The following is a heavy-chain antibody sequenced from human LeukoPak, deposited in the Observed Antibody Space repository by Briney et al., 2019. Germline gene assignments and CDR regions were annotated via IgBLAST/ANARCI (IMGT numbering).Heavy chain of an antibody. V-gene: IGHV3-7*01. Sequence: GGSLRLSCAASEFTFSSYEMNWVRQAPGKGLEWVANIKQDGSAKYYVDSVKGRFTISRDNAKNSLSLQMNSLRAEDTAVYYCARAFVSGNSDFGYWGQGTLVTVSS. CDR1: EFTFSSYE. J-gene: IGHJ4*02. D-gene: IGHD4-23*01. CDR3: ARAFVSGNSDFGY. CDR2: IKQDGSAK.